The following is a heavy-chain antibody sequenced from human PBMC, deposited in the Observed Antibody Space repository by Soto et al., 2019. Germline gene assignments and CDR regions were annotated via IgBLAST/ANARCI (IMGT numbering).Heavy chain of an antibody. CDR2: INHSGST. Sequence: PSETLSLTCAVYGGSFSGYYWSWIRQPPGKGLEWIGEINHSGSTNYNPSLKSRVTISVDTSKNQFSLKLSSVPAADTAVYYCASGRGQQLVRRADYYYYYGMDVWGQGTTVTVSS. V-gene: IGHV4-34*01. J-gene: IGHJ6*02. D-gene: IGHD6-6*01. CDR1: GGSFSGYY. CDR3: ASGRGQQLVRRADYYYYYGMDV.